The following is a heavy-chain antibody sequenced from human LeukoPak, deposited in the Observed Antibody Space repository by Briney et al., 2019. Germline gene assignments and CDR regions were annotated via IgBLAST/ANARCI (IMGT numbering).Heavy chain of an antibody. J-gene: IGHJ4*02. V-gene: IGHV3-7*01. Sequence: GGSLRLSCVSSGISFSSYWMAWVRQAPGKGLEWVANIKYDGTHKFYADSVKGRFTISRDNAKNSLFLEMNSLRADDTAVYFCASSHDSSGNDWGQGTLVTVSS. CDR1: GISFSSYW. CDR3: ASSHDSSGND. D-gene: IGHD3-22*01. CDR2: IKYDGTHK.